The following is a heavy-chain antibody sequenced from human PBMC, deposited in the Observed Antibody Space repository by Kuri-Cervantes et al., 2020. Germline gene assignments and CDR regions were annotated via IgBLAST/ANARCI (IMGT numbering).Heavy chain of an antibody. CDR3: ARPGGWFELYGMDV. V-gene: IGHV4-39*01. CDR2: IYYSGST. CDR1: GGSTSSSSYY. D-gene: IGHD3-10*01. J-gene: IGHJ6*02. Sequence: SETLSLTCTVSGGSTSSSSYYWGWIRQPPGKGLEWIGSIYYSGSTYYNPSLKSRVTISVDTSKNQFSLKLSSVTAADTAVYYCARPGGWFELYGMDVWGQGTTVTVSS.